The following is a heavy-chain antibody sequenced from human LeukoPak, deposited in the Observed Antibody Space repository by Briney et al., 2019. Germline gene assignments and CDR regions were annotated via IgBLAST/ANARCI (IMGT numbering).Heavy chain of an antibody. Sequence: PGGSLRLSCAASGFNFSSYSMNWVRQAPGKGLEWGSSISSSSSYIYYADSVKGRFTISRDNAKNSLYLQMNSLRAEDTAVYYCARHVVVPAESYYMDVWGKGTTVTVSS. CDR1: GFNFSSYS. CDR3: ARHVVVPAESYYMDV. J-gene: IGHJ6*03. CDR2: ISSSSSYI. D-gene: IGHD2-2*01. V-gene: IGHV3-21*01.